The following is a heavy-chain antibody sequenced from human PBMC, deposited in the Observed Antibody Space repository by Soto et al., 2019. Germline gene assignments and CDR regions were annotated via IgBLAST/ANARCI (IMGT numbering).Heavy chain of an antibody. CDR2: IDPSDSYT. J-gene: IGHJ6*02. V-gene: IGHV5-10-1*01. Sequence: ESLTISRKGSGYSFTSYWISLVRQMPGKGLEWMGRIDPSDSYTNYSPSFQGHVTISADKSISTAYLQWSRLKASDTAMYYCARVDSMIDYYYYYGMDVWGQGTTVTVSS. D-gene: IGHD3-16*01. CDR1: GYSFTSYW. CDR3: ARVDSMIDYYYYYGMDV.